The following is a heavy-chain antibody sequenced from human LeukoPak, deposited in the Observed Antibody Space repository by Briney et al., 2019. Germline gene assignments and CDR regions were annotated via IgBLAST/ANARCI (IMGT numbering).Heavy chain of an antibody. CDR2: IRYDGSNK. J-gene: IGHJ6*03. CDR1: GFTFSSYG. D-gene: IGHD6-13*01. V-gene: IGHV3-30*02. Sequence: GGSLRLSCAASGFTFSSYGMHWVRQAPGKGLEWVAFIRYDGSNKYYADSVKGRFTISRDSSKNTLYLQMNSLRAEDTAVYYCAKDQARRQLGYYYDMDVWGKGTTVTVSS. CDR3: AKDQARRQLGYYYDMDV.